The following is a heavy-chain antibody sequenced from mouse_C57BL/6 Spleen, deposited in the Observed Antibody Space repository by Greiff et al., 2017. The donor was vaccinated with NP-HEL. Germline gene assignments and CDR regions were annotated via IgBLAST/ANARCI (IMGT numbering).Heavy chain of an antibody. J-gene: IGHJ1*03. CDR1: GFTFSSYA. V-gene: IGHV5-4*01. D-gene: IGHD2-1*01. CDR2: ISDGGSYT. Sequence: EVKLVESGGGLVKPGGSLKLSCAASGFTFSSYAMSWVRQTTEKRLEWVATISDGGSYTYYPDNVKGRFTISRDNAKNNLYLQMSHLKSEDTAMYYCARDGNFYWYFDVWGTGTTVTVSS. CDR3: ARDGNFYWYFDV.